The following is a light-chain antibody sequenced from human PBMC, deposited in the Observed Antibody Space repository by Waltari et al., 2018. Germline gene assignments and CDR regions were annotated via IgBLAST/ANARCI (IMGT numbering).Light chain of an antibody. CDR1: SSDVGGYNY. J-gene: IGLJ2*01. CDR3: SSYAGSNIVV. Sequence: QSALSQPPSASGSPGQSVTISCTGTSSDVGGYNYVSWYQQHPGKAPKFVIYEVTKRPSGVPARFSGSKSGNTAYLTVSGLQAEDEAEYYCSSYAGSNIVVFGGGTKLTVL. V-gene: IGLV2-8*01. CDR2: EVT.